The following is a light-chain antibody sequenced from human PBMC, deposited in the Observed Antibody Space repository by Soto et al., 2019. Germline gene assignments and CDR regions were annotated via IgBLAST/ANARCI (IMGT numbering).Light chain of an antibody. CDR3: ATWDSSLSAAV. V-gene: IGLV1-51*01. Sequence: QSALTQPRSVSGSPGQSVTISCTGTRSDVGGYNLVSWYQQHPGNAPKVLIYDNYKRPSGIPDRFSGSKSGTSATLGITGLQIGDEDDYYCATWDSSLSAAVFGGGTKVTVL. CDR1: RSDVGGYNL. J-gene: IGLJ2*01. CDR2: DNY.